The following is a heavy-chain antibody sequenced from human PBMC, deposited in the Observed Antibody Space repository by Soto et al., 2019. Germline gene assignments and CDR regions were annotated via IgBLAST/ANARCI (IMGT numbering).Heavy chain of an antibody. V-gene: IGHV3-23*01. CDR3: AKDRVTGDYGVNAVDI. CDR2: ISGRGENT. Sequence: EVQLLESGGGLVQPGGSLRLSCEASGFTFSVFAMSWVRQAPGKGLELVSTISGRGENTYYADSVKGRFTISRDNSKITLNLQMNSLRGEDTAVYYCAKDRVTGDYGVNAVDIWGQGTIVTVAS. D-gene: IGHD7-27*01. J-gene: IGHJ3*02. CDR1: GFTFSVFA.